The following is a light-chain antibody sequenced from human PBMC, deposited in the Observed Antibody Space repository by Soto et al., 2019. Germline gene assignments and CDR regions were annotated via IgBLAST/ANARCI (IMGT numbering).Light chain of an antibody. Sequence: EIVMITSPSSRALSPGGRAPLSFTARQSVSSSYLAWYQQKPGQAPRLLIYGASSRATGIPDRFSGSGSGTDFTLTISRLEPEDFAVYYCQQYGSSPPITFGQGTRLEIK. CDR2: GAS. J-gene: IGKJ5*01. V-gene: IGKV3-20*01. CDR1: QSVSSSY. CDR3: QQYGSSPPIT.